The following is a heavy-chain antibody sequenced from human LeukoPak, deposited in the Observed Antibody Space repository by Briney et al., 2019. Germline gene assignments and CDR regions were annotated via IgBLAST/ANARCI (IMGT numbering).Heavy chain of an antibody. D-gene: IGHD3-10*01. V-gene: IGHV3-74*03. J-gene: IGHJ4*02. CDR2: INSDGSST. Sequence: PGGSLRLSCAASGFTFSRYWMQWVRQAPGKGLVWVSHINSDGSSTTYADSVKGRFTTSRDNAKNRLYLQMNSLRAEDTAVYYCVRDNYGVDYWGQGTLVTVSS. CDR3: VRDNYGVDY. CDR1: GFTFSRYW.